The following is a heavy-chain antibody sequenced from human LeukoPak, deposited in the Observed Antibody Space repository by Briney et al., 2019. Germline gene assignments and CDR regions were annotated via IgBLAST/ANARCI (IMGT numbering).Heavy chain of an antibody. CDR2: INPNSGGT. J-gene: IGHJ6*03. Sequence: GASVKVSCKASGYTFTGYDLHWVRQAPGQGLEWMGRINPNSGGTNYAQKFQGRVTMSRDTSISTAYMELSRLRSDDTAVYYCARAVDGYNYYYYYYMDVWGKGTTVTVSS. CDR1: GYTFTGYD. D-gene: IGHD5-24*01. CDR3: ARAVDGYNYYYYYYMDV. V-gene: IGHV1-2*06.